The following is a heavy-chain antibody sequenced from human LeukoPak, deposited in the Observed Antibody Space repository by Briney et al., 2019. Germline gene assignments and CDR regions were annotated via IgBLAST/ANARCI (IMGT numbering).Heavy chain of an antibody. CDR2: IYYSGST. D-gene: IGHD6-6*01. CDR1: GGSISSYY. J-gene: IGHJ4*02. Sequence: SETLSLTCTVSGGSISSYYWSWIRQPPGKGLECIGYIYYSGSTKYNPSLKSRVTISVDTSKNQFSLRLSSVTAADTAVYYCARVMGSSPPLNFDYWGQGTLVTVSS. V-gene: IGHV4-59*01. CDR3: ARVMGSSPPLNFDY.